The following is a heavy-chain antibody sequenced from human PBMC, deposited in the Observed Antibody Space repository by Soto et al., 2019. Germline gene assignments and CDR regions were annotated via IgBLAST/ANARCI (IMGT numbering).Heavy chain of an antibody. CDR3: ARDPTGGYFHYDY. V-gene: IGHV3-30*17. Sequence: GGSLRLSCAASGFSLRDYGMHWVRQAPGKGLEYVAAVSDDGSEQYYADSVRGRFTISRDNSKNTVYLQLDSLTTGDTAVYYCARDPTGGYFHYDYWGQGALVTVSS. J-gene: IGHJ4*02. CDR2: VSDDGSEQ. D-gene: IGHD1-26*01. CDR1: GFSLRDYG.